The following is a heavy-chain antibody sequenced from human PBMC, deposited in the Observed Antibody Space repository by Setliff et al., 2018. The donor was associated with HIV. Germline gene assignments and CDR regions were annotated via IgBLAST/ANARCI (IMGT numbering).Heavy chain of an antibody. V-gene: IGHV4-34*01. D-gene: IGHD3-22*01. Sequence: SETLSLTCAVYGRSLSIYFWTWIRQSPGKGLEWIGEIDHGGSPTYNPSFKSRVTISIDTSKNQFSLNLNSVTAADTAVYHCARGDTYYHDRSGYVKSALDAFDIWGRGTLVTVSS. J-gene: IGHJ3*02. CDR2: IDHGGSP. CDR3: ARGDTYYHDRSGYVKSALDAFDI. CDR1: GRSLSIYF.